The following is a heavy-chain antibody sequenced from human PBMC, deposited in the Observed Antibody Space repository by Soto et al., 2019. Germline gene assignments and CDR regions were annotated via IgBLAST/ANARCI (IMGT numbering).Heavy chain of an antibody. CDR3: ARGGALRPNGHVTLDF. CDR2: IHVTGYT. J-gene: IGHJ4*02. D-gene: IGHD3-16*01. V-gene: IGHV4-30-2*01. CDR1: GDSITSGMYS. Sequence: SETLSLTCTVSGDSITSGMYSWSWIRQAPGKGLEWIGNIHVTGYTAFSPSLRRRVTMSVAASRNQFSLNLNSVTAADTAVYFCARGGALRPNGHVTLDFWGQGTLVTVSS.